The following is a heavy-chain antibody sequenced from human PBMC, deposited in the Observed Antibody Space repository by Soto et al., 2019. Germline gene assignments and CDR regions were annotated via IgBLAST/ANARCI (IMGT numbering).Heavy chain of an antibody. J-gene: IGHJ4*02. CDR3: EKDYDFWSASVNPYFDS. CDR2: MSHDENRK. Sequence: QAQLVESGGGVVQPGTSLRLSCAASGFTFAHYAMHWVRHSPGKGLEWVAFMSHDENRKLYSDSVKGRFTISRDNSKSTLYLQMSRLRAEDTAVYYFEKDYDFWSASVNPYFDSWGLGTLVTVSS. CDR1: GFTFAHYA. V-gene: IGHV3-30*18. D-gene: IGHD3-3*01.